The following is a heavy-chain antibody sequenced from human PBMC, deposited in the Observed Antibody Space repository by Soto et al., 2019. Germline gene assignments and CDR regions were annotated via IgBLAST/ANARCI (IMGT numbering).Heavy chain of an antibody. CDR3: ARQFEVISYYYYGMDV. CDR1: GGTFSSYA. J-gene: IGHJ6*02. V-gene: IGHV1-69*12. D-gene: IGHD3-16*02. CDR2: IIPIFGTA. Sequence: QVQLVQSGAEVKKPGSSVKVSCKASGGTFSSYAISWVRQAPGQGLEWMGGIIPIFGTANYAQKFQGRVTITAGESTSTAYRELSSLRSEDTAVYYCARQFEVISYYYYGMDVWGQGTTVTVSS.